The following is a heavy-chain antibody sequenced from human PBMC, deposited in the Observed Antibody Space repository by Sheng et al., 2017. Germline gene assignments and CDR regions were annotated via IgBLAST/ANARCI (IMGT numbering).Heavy chain of an antibody. CDR1: GFSFRSNA. CDR3: AKTDLRFLDRYYMDV. V-gene: IGHV3-23*01. J-gene: IGHJ6*03. D-gene: IGHD3-3*01. Sequence: EVQLLESGGGLVQPGGSLRLSCAASGFSFRSNAMSWVRQAPGKGLEWVSVITGSGDATYYADSVRGHFTISRDNSKNTLYLQMNSLRAGDAAVYYCAKTDLRFLDRYYMDVWGKGTTVTVSS. CDR2: ITGSGDAT.